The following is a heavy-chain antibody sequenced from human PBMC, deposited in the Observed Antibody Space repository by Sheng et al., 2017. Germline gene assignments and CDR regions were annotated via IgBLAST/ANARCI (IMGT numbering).Heavy chain of an antibody. CDR3: ARVGWAYSSGWYVDY. J-gene: IGHJ4*02. V-gene: IGHV3-53*01. Sequence: EVQLVESGGGLIQPGGSLRLSCAASGFTVSSNYMSWVRQAPGKGLEWVSVIYSGGSTYYADSVKGRFTISRDNSKNTLYLQMNSLRAEDTAVYYCARVGWAYSSGWYVDYWGQGTLVTVSS. CDR2: IYSGGST. CDR1: GFTVSSNY. D-gene: IGHD6-19*01.